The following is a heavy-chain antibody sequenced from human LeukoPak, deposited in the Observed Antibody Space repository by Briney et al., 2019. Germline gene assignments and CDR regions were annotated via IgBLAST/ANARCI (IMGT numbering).Heavy chain of an antibody. CDR2: ISWNSGSI. J-gene: IGHJ4*02. Sequence: GGSLRLSCAASGFTFDDYAMHWVRQAPGKGLEWVSGISWNSGSIGYADSVKGRFTISRDNAKNSLYLQMNSLRAEDTALYYCARDQMGYSGSYYLALDYWGQGTLVTVSS. CDR1: GFTFDDYA. V-gene: IGHV3-9*01. CDR3: ARDQMGYSGSYYLALDY. D-gene: IGHD1-26*01.